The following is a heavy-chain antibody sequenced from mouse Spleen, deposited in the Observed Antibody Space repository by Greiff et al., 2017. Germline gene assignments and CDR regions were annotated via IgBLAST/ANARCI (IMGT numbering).Heavy chain of an antibody. D-gene: IGHD2-2*01. CDR1: GFAFSSYG. CDR3: TRRYGYGRGWYFDV. J-gene: IGHJ1*01. V-gene: IGHV5-12-1*01. CDR2: ISNGGVST. Sequence: EVQRVESGGGLVKPEGSLKLSCAASGFAFSSYGMATISNGGVSTYYPDNVKGRFTISRDNAKNTLYLQMSSLKSEDTAMYYCTRRYGYGRGWYFDVWGAGTTVTVSS.